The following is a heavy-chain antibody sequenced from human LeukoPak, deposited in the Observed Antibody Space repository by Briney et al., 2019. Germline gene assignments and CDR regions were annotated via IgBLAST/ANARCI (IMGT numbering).Heavy chain of an antibody. CDR2: ISWNSGSI. CDR3: AKYLVGISVVV. J-gene: IGHJ4*02. D-gene: IGHD1-14*01. CDR1: GFTFDDYA. V-gene: IGHV3-9*01. Sequence: GGSLRLSCAASGFTFDDYAMHWVRPAPGRGLEWVSGISWNSGSIGYAEYVKGRFTIYRDNAKNYLYMKMSSLRAEDTALYYCAKYLVGISVVVWGQGTLVTVSS.